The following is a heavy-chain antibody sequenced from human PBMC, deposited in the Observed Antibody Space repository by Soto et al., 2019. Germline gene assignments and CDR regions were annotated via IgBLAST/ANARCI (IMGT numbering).Heavy chain of an antibody. CDR2: ISDSDNAT. D-gene: IGHD6-19*01. V-gene: IGHV3-23*01. CDR3: AKGVSSSAWSASDS. CDR1: GFTLSSYA. J-gene: IGHJ4*02. Sequence: EVQLLESGGGLVQPGGSLRLSCAASGFTLSSYAMTWARQAPGKGLEWVSVISDSDNATYYADSVKGRLTISRDNSKNTLYLQLNSLRAEDTAVYYCAKGVSSSAWSASDSWGQGTLVTVSA.